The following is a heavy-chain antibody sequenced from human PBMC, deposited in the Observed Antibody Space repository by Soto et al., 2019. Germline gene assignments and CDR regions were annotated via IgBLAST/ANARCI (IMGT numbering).Heavy chain of an antibody. CDR1: GDSIRSDTW. D-gene: IGHD3-9*01. J-gene: IGHJ4*02. V-gene: IGHV4-4*02. Sequence: QVQLQESGPGLVKPSGTLSLTCAVSGDSIRSDTWWNWVRQPPGKGLEWIGDIYHGGSTNYNPSLKSRVTISVDTFTQFSLKVRSVTAADTAVYYCVRLTFDLSGHPYPTWGQGTLVTVSS. CDR2: IYHGGST. CDR3: VRLTFDLSGHPYPT.